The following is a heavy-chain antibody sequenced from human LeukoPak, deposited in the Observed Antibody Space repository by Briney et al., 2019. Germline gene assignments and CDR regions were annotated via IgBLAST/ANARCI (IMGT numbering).Heavy chain of an antibody. J-gene: IGHJ4*02. V-gene: IGHV1-24*01. Sequence: ASVKVSCKVSGYTLNELSMHWVRQAPGNGLEWMGGFDPEDGETIYAQKFQGRVTMTEDTSTDTAYMELSSLRSEDTAVYYCAGAEYYYDSRPFVYWGQGTLVSVSS. D-gene: IGHD3-22*01. CDR1: GYTLNELS. CDR3: AGAEYYYDSRPFVY. CDR2: FDPEDGET.